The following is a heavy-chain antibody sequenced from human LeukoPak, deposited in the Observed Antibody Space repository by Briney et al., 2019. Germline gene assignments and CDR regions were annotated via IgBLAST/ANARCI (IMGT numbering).Heavy chain of an antibody. D-gene: IGHD5-18*01. CDR2: IYYSGST. J-gene: IGHJ4*02. V-gene: IGHV4-59*08. Sequence: SETLSLTCTVSGGSTSSYYWSWIRQPPGKGLEWIGYIYYSGSTNYNPSLKSRVTISVDTSKNQFSLKLSSVTAADTAVYYCASQDTAMVFDYWGQGTLVTVSS. CDR3: ASQDTAMVFDY. CDR1: GGSTSSYY.